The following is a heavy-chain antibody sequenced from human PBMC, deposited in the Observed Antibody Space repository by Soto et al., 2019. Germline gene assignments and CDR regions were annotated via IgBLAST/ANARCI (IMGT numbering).Heavy chain of an antibody. CDR1: GFSLSTSGVG. CDR2: IYWDDDK. Sequence: SGPTLVQPTQTLTLTCTFSGFSLSTSGVGVGWIRQPPGKALEWLALIYWDDDKRYSPSLKSRLTITKDTSKNQVVLTMTNMDPVDTATYYCAHGGSWGTLCCSWFDPWGQGTLVTVSS. V-gene: IGHV2-5*02. J-gene: IGHJ5*02. CDR3: AHGGSWGTLCCSWFDP. D-gene: IGHD3-16*01.